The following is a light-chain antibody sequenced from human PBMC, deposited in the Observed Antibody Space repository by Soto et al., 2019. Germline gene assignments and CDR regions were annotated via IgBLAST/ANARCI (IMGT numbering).Light chain of an antibody. V-gene: IGKV3-15*01. CDR1: LSVSSN. CDR3: QQYNKWPLT. J-gene: IGKJ1*01. CDR2: GTS. Sequence: EVVIRQSPATLSVSPGERATLSCRATLSVSSNVAWYQQKPGRAPRLLIYGTSTRATGIPARFSGGGFATEFTLTISSLQSEDSAVYYCQQYNKWPLTFGQGTKVDIK.